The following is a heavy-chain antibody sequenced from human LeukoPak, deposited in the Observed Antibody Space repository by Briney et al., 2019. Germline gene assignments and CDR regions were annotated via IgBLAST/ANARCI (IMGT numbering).Heavy chain of an antibody. CDR2: IYTSGST. Sequence: SETLSLTCTVSDGSISSTSYFWSWIRQPAGKGLEWIGRIYTSGSTNYNPSLKSRVTISVDTSKNQFSLKLSSVTAADTAVYYCVRVAVATTEGAGWFDPWGQGTLVTVSS. D-gene: IGHD1-26*01. V-gene: IGHV4-61*02. CDR3: VRVAVATTEGAGWFDP. CDR1: DGSISSTSYF. J-gene: IGHJ5*02.